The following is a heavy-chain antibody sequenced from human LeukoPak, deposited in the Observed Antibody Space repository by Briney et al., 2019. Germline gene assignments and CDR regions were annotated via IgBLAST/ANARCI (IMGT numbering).Heavy chain of an antibody. CDR1: GFILSIYD. D-gene: IGHD2-15*01. Sequence: GGSLILCCAASGFILSIYDNVCVRQAPGKGLLGFACTGLSSSYIGYADSVKGRFTISGDNGENSLYLQMSSLRAEDTAVYFCARDRSYCSGATCSLDLWGQGTLVTVSS. CDR3: ARDRSYCSGATCSLDL. V-gene: IGHV3-21*01. CDR2: TGLSSSYI. J-gene: IGHJ5*02.